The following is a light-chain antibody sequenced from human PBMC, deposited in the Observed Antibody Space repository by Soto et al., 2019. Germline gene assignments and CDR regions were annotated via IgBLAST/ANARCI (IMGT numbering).Light chain of an antibody. J-gene: IGLJ1*01. V-gene: IGLV2-14*01. CDR3: SSYTNINTRACV. CDR2: EVT. Sequence: QSALTQPASVSGSPGQSITISCTGTSVDIGSYNRVSWYQQHPGKAPKLIIYEVTDRPSGVSNRFSGSKSGNTASLTISGLQAEEEAEYYCSSYTNINTRACVFGTGTKLTVL. CDR1: SVDIGSYNR.